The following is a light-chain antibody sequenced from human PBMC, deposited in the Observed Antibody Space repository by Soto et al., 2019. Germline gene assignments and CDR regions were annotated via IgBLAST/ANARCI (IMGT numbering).Light chain of an antibody. CDR1: SSNIGNNY. CDR3: GTWDSSLSAGGV. J-gene: IGLJ1*01. Sequence: SVLTHPASGSAAPGQKVRITCSRSSSNIGNNYVSWYQQLPGTAPKLLIYDNNKRPSGIPDRFSGSKSGTSATLGITGLQTVDEADYYCGTWDSSLSAGGVFGPGTTVTVL. CDR2: DNN. V-gene: IGLV1-51*01.